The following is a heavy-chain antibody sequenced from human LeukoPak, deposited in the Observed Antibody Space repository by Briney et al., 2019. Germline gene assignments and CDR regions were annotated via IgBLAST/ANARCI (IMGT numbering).Heavy chain of an antibody. CDR3: AKDFTYRGDNDAFDI. Sequence: GGSLRLSCEASGFTFSRYWMHWVRQAPGKGLVWVSRINSDGSRTTYADSVKGRFTISRDNSKNTLYLQMNSLRAEDTAVYYCAKDFTYRGDNDAFDIWGQGTMVTVSS. CDR2: INSDGSRT. CDR1: GFTFSRYW. J-gene: IGHJ3*02. D-gene: IGHD2-21*02. V-gene: IGHV3-74*01.